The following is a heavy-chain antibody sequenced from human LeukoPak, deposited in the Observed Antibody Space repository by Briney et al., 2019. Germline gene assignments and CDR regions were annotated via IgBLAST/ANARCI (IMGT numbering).Heavy chain of an antibody. CDR3: ARIMNSSPDY. D-gene: IGHD6-13*01. CDR2: IKEDGSEK. CDR1: GFTFGDYA. Sequence: GGSLRLSCTASGFTFGDYAMSWVRQAPGKGLEWAANIKEDGSEKYYVDSVNGRFTISRDNAKNSVYLQMNSLRAEDTAVYYCARIMNSSPDYWGQGTLVTVSS. V-gene: IGHV3-7*01. J-gene: IGHJ4*02.